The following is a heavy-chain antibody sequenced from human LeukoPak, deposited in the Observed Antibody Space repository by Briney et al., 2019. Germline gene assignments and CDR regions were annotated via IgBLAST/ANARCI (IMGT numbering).Heavy chain of an antibody. CDR1: GYSISTGYY. Sequence: SETLSLTCTVSGYSISTGYYWDWIRQPPGKGLEWIGTFYHGRSTYYNPSLKSRVTMSVDTSKNQFSLKLSSVTAADTAVYYCAREEVAATDYYYYYYMDVWGKGTTVTISS. V-gene: IGHV4-38-2*02. J-gene: IGHJ6*03. D-gene: IGHD2-15*01. CDR2: FYHGRST. CDR3: AREEVAATDYYYYYYMDV.